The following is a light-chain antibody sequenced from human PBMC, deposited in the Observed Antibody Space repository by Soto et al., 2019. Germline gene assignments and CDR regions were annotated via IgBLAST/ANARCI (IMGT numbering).Light chain of an antibody. CDR1: QTVGSN. J-gene: IGKJ5*01. V-gene: IGKV3-15*01. Sequence: EIVLKQSPDTLSVSPGERATLSCRASQTVGSNLAWYQQKPGQAPRLLIYGASTRASDIPARFSGSGSVTEFALTISSLQSEDFAVYYCQQYNNWPITFGQGTRLEIK. CDR2: GAS. CDR3: QQYNNWPIT.